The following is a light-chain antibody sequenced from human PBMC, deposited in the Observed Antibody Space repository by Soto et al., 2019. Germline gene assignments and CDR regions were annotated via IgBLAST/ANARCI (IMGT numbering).Light chain of an antibody. CDR3: SSYTSSSTSV. CDR1: SSDVGGYNY. Sequence: QSVLTQPASVSGSPGQSITISCTGTSSDVGGYNYVSWYQQHPGKAPRLMIYDVSNRPSGVSNRFSGSKSGNTASLTISGLQAEDETDYYCSSYTSSSTSVFXTGTKVTVL. V-gene: IGLV2-14*01. J-gene: IGLJ1*01. CDR2: DVS.